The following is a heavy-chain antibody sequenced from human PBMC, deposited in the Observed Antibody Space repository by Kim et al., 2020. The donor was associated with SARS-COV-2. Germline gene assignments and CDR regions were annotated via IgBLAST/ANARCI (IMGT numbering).Heavy chain of an antibody. J-gene: IGHJ4*02. CDR3: AREVNSGSSSALADY. Sequence: ASVKVSCKASGYTFSSYGISWVRQAPGQGLEWMGWLSATTGYRNYAQMFQDRVTMTIDISTSTAYMELRSLRSDDTAVYYCAREVNSGSSSALADYWGQGTLVAVSS. CDR2: LSATTGYR. CDR1: GYTFSSYG. V-gene: IGHV1-18*04. D-gene: IGHD1-26*01.